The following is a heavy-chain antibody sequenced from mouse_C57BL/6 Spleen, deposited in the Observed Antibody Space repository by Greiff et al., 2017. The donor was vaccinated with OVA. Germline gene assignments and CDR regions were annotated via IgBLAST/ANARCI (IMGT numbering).Heavy chain of an antibody. V-gene: IGHV1-74*01. CDR2: IHPSDSDT. CDR3: ATDYYGRRDAMDY. CDR1: GYTFTRYW. D-gene: IGHD1-1*01. J-gene: IGHJ4*01. Sequence: QVQLKQPGAELVKPGASVKVSCKASGYTFTRYWMHWVKQRPGQGLEWIGRIHPSDSDTNYNQKFKGKATLTVDKSSSTAYMQLSSLTSEDSAVYYGATDYYGRRDAMDYWGQGTSVTVSS.